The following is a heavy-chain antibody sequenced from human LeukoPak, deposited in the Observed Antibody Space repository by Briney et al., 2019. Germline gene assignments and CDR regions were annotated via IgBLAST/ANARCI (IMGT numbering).Heavy chain of an antibody. D-gene: IGHD6-6*01. CDR1: GYTFTSYD. Sequence: GASVKVSCKASGYTFTSYDINWVRQATGQGLEWMGWMNPNSGNTGYAQKFQGRVTITRNTSISTAYMELSSLRSVDTAVYYCARGDDSSSSRGDYWGQGTLVTVSS. CDR3: ARGDDSSSSRGDY. CDR2: MNPNSGNT. J-gene: IGHJ4*02. V-gene: IGHV1-8*03.